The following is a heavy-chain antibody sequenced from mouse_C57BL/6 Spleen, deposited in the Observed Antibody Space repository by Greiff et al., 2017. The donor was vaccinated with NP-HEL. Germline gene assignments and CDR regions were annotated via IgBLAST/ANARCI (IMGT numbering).Heavy chain of an antibody. D-gene: IGHD1-1*01. J-gene: IGHJ1*03. CDR2: ISSGGSYT. Sequence: DVMLVESGGDLVKPGGSLKLSCAASGFTFSSYGMSWVRQTPDKRLEWVATISSGGSYTYYPDSVKGRFTISRDNAKNTLYLQMSSLKSEDTAMYYCASLTTVVPYWYFDVWGTGTTVTVSS. CDR1: GFTFSSYG. V-gene: IGHV5-6*02. CDR3: ASLTTVVPYWYFDV.